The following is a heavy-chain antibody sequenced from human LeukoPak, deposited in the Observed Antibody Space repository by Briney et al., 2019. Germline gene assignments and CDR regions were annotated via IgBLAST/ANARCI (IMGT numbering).Heavy chain of an antibody. J-gene: IGHJ4*02. D-gene: IGHD2-15*01. Sequence: GSSVKVSCKASGGTFSSYAISWVRQAPGQGLEWMGGIIPIFGTANYAQKFQGRVTITADESTSTAYMELSSLRSEDTAVYYCARGREELGYCSGGSCYYFDYWGQGTLVTVFS. CDR3: ARGREELGYCSGGSCYYFDY. CDR2: IIPIFGTA. CDR1: GGTFSSYA. V-gene: IGHV1-69*01.